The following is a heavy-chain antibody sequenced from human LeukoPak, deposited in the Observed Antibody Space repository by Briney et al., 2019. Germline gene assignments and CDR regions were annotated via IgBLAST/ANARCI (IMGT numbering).Heavy chain of an antibody. CDR2: INTDGSST. CDR3: ARSVRIAAPSSWFDP. Sequence: GGSLRLSCAASRFTFSSYWMHWVRQAPGKGLVWVSRINTDGSSTSYADSVKGRFTISRDNAKNTLYLQMNSLRAEDTAVYYCARSVRIAAPSSWFDPWGQGTLVTVSS. V-gene: IGHV3-74*01. D-gene: IGHD6-13*01. J-gene: IGHJ5*02. CDR1: RFTFSSYW.